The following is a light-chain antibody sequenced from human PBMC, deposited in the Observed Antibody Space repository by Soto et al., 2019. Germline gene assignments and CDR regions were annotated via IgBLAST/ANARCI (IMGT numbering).Light chain of an antibody. CDR3: QQCGRSPWT. CDR2: GAS. CDR1: QSVSTSF. Sequence: EIVLTQSPGTLSLSPGERATLSCRASQSVSTSFLAWYQQKPGQAPRLLIYGASTRATGIPDRFSGSGSGTDFTLTISRLEPEDFALYYCQQCGRSPWTFGQGTKVE. J-gene: IGKJ1*01. V-gene: IGKV3-20*01.